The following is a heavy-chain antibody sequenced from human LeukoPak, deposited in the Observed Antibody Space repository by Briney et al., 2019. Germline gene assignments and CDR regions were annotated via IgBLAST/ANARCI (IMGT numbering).Heavy chain of an antibody. V-gene: IGHV3-23*01. J-gene: IGHJ3*02. Sequence: GGSLRLSCAASGFTFRSYAMSWVRQAPGKGLEWVSAISGSGGSTYYADSVKGRFTISRDISKNTLYLQMNSLRAEDTAIYYCAKTDRTGALGRFRMRSDAFDIWGQGTMVTVSS. CDR3: AKTDRTGALGRFRMRSDAFDI. D-gene: IGHD3-3*01. CDR2: ISGSGGST. CDR1: GFTFRSYA.